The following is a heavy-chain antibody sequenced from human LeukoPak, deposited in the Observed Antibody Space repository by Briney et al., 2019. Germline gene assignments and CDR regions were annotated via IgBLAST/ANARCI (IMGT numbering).Heavy chain of an antibody. Sequence: GGSLRLSCAASGFTVSSNYMSWVRQAPGRGLEWVSVIYSGGDTRYADSAKGRFTISRDNSKNTLYLQMNSLRAEDTAVYYCAKDTSILTGYYAFDYWGQGTLVTVSS. V-gene: IGHV3-66*01. CDR2: IYSGGDT. CDR3: AKDTSILTGYYAFDY. J-gene: IGHJ4*02. CDR1: GFTVSSNY. D-gene: IGHD3-9*01.